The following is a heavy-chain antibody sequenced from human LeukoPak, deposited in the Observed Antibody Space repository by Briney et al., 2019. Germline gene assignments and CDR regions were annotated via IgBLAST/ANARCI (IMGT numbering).Heavy chain of an antibody. CDR3: ATGKEWELQHY. Sequence: GGSLRLSCAASGFTFSSYGMHWVRQAPGKGLEWVAVISYDGSNKYYADSVKGRFTISRDNSKNTLYLQMNSLRAEDTAVYYCATGKEWELQHYWGQGTLVTVSS. CDR2: ISYDGSNK. V-gene: IGHV3-30*03. D-gene: IGHD1-26*01. J-gene: IGHJ4*02. CDR1: GFTFSSYG.